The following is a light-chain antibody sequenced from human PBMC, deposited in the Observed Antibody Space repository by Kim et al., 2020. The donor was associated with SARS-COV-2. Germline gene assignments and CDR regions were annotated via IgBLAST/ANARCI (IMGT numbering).Light chain of an antibody. J-gene: IGKJ1*01. CDR3: QKYNAAPWT. Sequence: ASGGDRVTITCQASRGIHNSFACYQQKPGKVPKLLIYAASTLHSGVQSRFSGRGSRTDFTLIISSLQPEDVATYYCQKYNAAPWTFGQGTKVDIK. CDR2: AAS. CDR1: RGIHNS. V-gene: IGKV1-27*01.